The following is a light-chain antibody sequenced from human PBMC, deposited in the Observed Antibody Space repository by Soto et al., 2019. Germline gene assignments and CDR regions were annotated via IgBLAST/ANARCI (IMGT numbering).Light chain of an antibody. CDR3: HQYNNWTRRT. CDR1: QSVSSN. CDR2: GAS. Sequence: EIVMAQSPVTLSVSPGERATLSCRASQSVSSNLAWYQQKRSQAPRLLIYGASTRATGIPARFSGSGSGAECTLTISRRESEDFAVYYCHQYNNWTRRTYGQGTKVEIK. V-gene: IGKV3-15*01. J-gene: IGKJ1*01.